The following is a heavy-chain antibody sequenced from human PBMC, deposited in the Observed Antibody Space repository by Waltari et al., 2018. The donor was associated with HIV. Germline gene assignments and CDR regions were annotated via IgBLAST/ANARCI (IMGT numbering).Heavy chain of an antibody. V-gene: IGHV4-39*01. J-gene: IGHJ1*01. D-gene: IGHD6-19*01. Sequence: QVQLQESGPGFVKPSETLSLICNVSGGSIAGSDSFWGWIRQSPAMAPARVGSALYNRSPYVITCLFFAKSSLKSLVAPSVDTCNNQVSLRLTAVTAADTGLYYSVVHAAEFRPDFGWILAGVFEPWGLGTQVIVS. CDR3: VVHAAEFRPDFGWILAGVFEP. CDR2: ALYNRSPYVITCLF. CDR1: GGSIAGSDSF.